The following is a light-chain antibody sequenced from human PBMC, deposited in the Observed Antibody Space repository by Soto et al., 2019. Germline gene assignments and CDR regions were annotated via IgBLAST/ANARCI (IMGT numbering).Light chain of an antibody. CDR3: QQYGSSPPIT. J-gene: IGKJ5*01. Sequence: EIALTQSPGTMCLSRRERPTLRCRASQSVSSSYLAWYQQKPGQAPRLLIYCASSRATGIPDRFSGSGCGTDFTLTTSRLEPEDFAAYYCQQYGSSPPITFGQGTRLDI. CDR1: QSVSSSY. V-gene: IGKV3-20*01. CDR2: CAS.